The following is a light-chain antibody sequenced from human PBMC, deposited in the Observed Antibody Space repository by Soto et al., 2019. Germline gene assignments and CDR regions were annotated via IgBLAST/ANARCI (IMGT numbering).Light chain of an antibody. CDR2: GNS. Sequence: QPVLTQPPSVSGAPGQRVTISCTGSSSNIGAGYDVHWYQQLPGTAPKLLIYGNSNRPSGVPDRFSGSKSGTSASLAITGLQAEDDADYYCQSSDSSLSGYVVFGGGTKVTVL. CDR3: QSSDSSLSGYVV. V-gene: IGLV1-40*01. J-gene: IGLJ2*01. CDR1: SSNIGAGYD.